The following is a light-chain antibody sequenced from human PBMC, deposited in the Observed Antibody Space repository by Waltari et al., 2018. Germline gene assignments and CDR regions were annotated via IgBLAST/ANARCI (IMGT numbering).Light chain of an antibody. CDR3: QQYDISPLT. V-gene: IGKV3-20*01. CDR2: GPS. Sequence: EIVLTQSPGTLSLSTGERHTLSSSASETVSTTYLAWYQQKPGQAPTLLIYGPSSRATGIPDRFSGSGSGTDSSLTISSLEPEDFAVYYCQQYDISPLTLGGGPKVEIK. CDR1: ETVSTTY. J-gene: IGKJ4*01.